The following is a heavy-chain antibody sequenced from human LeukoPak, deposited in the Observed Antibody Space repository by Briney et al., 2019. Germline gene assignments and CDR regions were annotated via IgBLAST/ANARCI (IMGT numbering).Heavy chain of an antibody. J-gene: IGHJ4*02. CDR3: ARGWGPYYFDY. V-gene: IGHV4-59*01. Sequence: ASETLSLTCTVSGGSINDYFWSWIRQPPRKGLEWIGYIFYSGRTHYNPSLKSRVTISLDTPKNQISLKLNSVTAADTAVYYCARGWGPYYFDYWGQGTLVTVSS. CDR2: IFYSGRT. CDR1: GGSINDYF. D-gene: IGHD6-19*01.